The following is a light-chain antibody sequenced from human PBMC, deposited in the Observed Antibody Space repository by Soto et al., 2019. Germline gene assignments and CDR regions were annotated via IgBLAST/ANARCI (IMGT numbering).Light chain of an antibody. CDR1: QGISTY. CDR3: QNYNGAPWT. J-gene: IGKJ1*01. Sequence: DIQMTQSPSSLSASVGDRVTITCRASQGISTYLVWYQQKPGTVPKLLIFAASTLQSGVPSRFSGSGSGTDFTLTNSSLQHEDVATYYCQNYNGAPWTFGQGTQVEIK. V-gene: IGKV1-27*01. CDR2: AAS.